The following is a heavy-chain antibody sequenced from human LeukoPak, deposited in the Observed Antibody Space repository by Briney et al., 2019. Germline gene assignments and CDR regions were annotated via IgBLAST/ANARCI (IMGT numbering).Heavy chain of an antibody. D-gene: IGHD5-18*01. CDR2: INSDGSTT. J-gene: IGHJ4*02. V-gene: IGHV3-74*01. CDR3: ARGYIYGYDC. Sequence: GSLRLSCAASGFTFSNNWMHWVRQAPGKGLVWVSRINSDGSTTTYADSVKGRFTISRDNAENTLYLQMNSLRAEDTAVYYCARGYIYGYDCWGQGALVTVSS. CDR1: GFTFSNNW.